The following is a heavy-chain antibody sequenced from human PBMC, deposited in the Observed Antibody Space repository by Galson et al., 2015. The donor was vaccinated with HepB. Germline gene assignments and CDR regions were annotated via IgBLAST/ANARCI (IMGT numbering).Heavy chain of an antibody. V-gene: IGHV1-69*13. D-gene: IGHD4-17*01. CDR1: GGTFSSYA. Sequence: SVKVSCKASGGTFSSYAISWVRQAPGQGLEWMGGIIPIFGTANYAQKFQGRVTITADESTSTAYMELSSLRSEDTAVYYCARGGEYGDLYADAFDIWGQGTMVTVSS. J-gene: IGHJ3*02. CDR3: ARGGEYGDLYADAFDI. CDR2: IIPIFGTA.